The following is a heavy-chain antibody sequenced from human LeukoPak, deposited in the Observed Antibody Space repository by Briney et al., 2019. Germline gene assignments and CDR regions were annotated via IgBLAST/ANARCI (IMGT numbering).Heavy chain of an antibody. Sequence: PGESLRLSCAASGFTFSSYSMNWVRQAPGKGLEWVSSISNSDTGSYIYYADSVKGRFTISRDNAKNSLYLQMNSLRAEDTAVYYCARLLQRGTDYYYGMDVWGQGTTVTVSS. CDR1: GFTFSSYS. D-gene: IGHD7-27*01. V-gene: IGHV3-21*01. J-gene: IGHJ6*02. CDR3: ARLLQRGTDYYYGMDV. CDR2: ISNSDTGSYI.